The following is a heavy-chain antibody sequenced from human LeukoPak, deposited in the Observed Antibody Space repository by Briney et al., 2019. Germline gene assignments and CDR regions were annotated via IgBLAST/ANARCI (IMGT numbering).Heavy chain of an antibody. Sequence: PSETLSLTCTVSGGSISSYYWSWIRQPPGKGLEWIGYIYYSGSTNYNPSLKSRVTISVETSKNQFSLKLSSVTAADTAVYYCARTHYDILTGYLLDYWGQGTLVTVSS. CDR3: ARTHYDILTGYLLDY. CDR2: IYYSGST. V-gene: IGHV4-59*08. J-gene: IGHJ4*02. CDR1: GGSISSYY. D-gene: IGHD3-9*01.